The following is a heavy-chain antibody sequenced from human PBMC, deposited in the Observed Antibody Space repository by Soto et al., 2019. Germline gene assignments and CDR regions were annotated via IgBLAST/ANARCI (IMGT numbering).Heavy chain of an antibody. CDR3: AKDRRAGGNSAFYFDF. CDR2: ISATGGGT. CDR1: GFKFSNYA. D-gene: IGHD3-16*01. J-gene: IGHJ4*02. Sequence: GSLRLSCAASGFKFSNYAMSWVRQAPGKGLEWVSLISATGGGTYYADSVKGRFTISRDNSHNTLYLQVHSLTAEDTAVYYCAKDRRAGGNSAFYFDFWGQGAQVTVSS. V-gene: IGHV3-23*01.